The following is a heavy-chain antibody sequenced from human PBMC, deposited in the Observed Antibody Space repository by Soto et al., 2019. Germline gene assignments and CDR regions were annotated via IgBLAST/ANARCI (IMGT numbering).Heavy chain of an antibody. V-gene: IGHV1-3*01. Sequence: GASVKVSCKASGYTFTSYAMHWVRQAPGQRLEWMGWINAGNGNTKYSQKFQGRVTITRDTSASTAYMELSSLRSEDTAVYYCARSKSGSYYNWFDPWGQGTLVTVSS. J-gene: IGHJ5*02. CDR3: ARSKSGSYYNWFDP. CDR2: INAGNGNT. CDR1: GYTFTSYA. D-gene: IGHD1-26*01.